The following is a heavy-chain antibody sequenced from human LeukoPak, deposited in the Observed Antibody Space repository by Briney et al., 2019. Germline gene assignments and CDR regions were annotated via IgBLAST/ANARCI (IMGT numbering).Heavy chain of an antibody. CDR2: IKKDGSEK. CDR1: GFTFSSYW. D-gene: IGHD2-2*01. V-gene: IGHV3-7*01. J-gene: IGHJ3*02. CDR3: ARDCTSTTCLDAFDI. Sequence: GGSLRLSCAASGFTFSSYWMSWLRQAPGKGLEGVADIKKDGSEKYYVDSVKGRFTISRDNAQNSLYLQMNSLRAEDTAVYYCARDCTSTTCLDAFDIWGQGTMVTVSS.